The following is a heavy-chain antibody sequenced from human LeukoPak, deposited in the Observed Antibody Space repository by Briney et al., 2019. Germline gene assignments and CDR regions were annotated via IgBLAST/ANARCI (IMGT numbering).Heavy chain of an antibody. J-gene: IGHJ6*04. V-gene: IGHV3-21*01. CDR2: ISTSSSYI. Sequence: GGSLILSCPASGFTFSGYSMSWVRQAPGKGLEWVSSISTSSSYIYYADSVKGRFTISRDNAKNSLYLQMNSLRAEDTAVYYCAELGITMIGGVWGKGTTVTISS. CDR3: AELGITMIGGV. CDR1: GFTFSGYS. D-gene: IGHD3-10*02.